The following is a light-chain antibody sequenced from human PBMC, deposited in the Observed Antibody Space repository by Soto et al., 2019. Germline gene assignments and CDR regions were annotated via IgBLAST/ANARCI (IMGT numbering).Light chain of an antibody. CDR2: GNS. CDR3: QSYYSSLGFV. V-gene: IGLV1-40*01. CDR1: SSNIGAGYD. Sequence: QPVLTQPPSVSGAPGQRVTISCTGSSSNIGAGYDVHWYQQLPGTAPKLLIYGNSNRPSGVPDRFSGSKSGTSASLAITGLQAEDEAYYYCQSYYSSLGFVLGTGNKLTGL. J-gene: IGLJ1*01.